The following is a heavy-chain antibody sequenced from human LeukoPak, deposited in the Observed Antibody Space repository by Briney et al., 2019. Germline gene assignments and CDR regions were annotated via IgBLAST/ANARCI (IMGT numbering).Heavy chain of an antibody. D-gene: IGHD6-13*01. Sequence: GASVTVSCKASGGTFSSYAISWVRQAPGQGLAWMGGIIPIFGTANYAQKFQGRVTITADKSTSTAYMELSSLRSEDTAVYYCARGLDPLGIAAAGTWNYFDYWGQGTLVTVSS. CDR2: IIPIFGTA. J-gene: IGHJ4*02. CDR1: GGTFSSYA. CDR3: ARGLDPLGIAAAGTWNYFDY. V-gene: IGHV1-69*06.